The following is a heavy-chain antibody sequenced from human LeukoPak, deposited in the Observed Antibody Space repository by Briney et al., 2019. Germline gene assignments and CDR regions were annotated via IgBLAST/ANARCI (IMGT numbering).Heavy chain of an antibody. Sequence: GGSLRLSCAASGFSFSSYSMNWVRQAPGKGLEWVSSISSSSNFIYYADSLKGRFTISRDNAKNSLYLQMNSLTAGDTAVYYCARGPPRGKYYYMDVWGKGTTVTVSS. CDR3: ARGPPRGKYYYMDV. J-gene: IGHJ6*03. CDR2: ISSSSNFI. V-gene: IGHV3-21*01. D-gene: IGHD1-1*01. CDR1: GFSFSSYS.